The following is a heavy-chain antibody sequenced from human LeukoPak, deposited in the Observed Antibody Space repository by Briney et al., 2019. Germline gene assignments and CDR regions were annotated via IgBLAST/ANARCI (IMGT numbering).Heavy chain of an antibody. CDR3: ARESVAQFDY. CDR2: ISDSGSTT. Sequence: PGGSLRLSCAVSVFMFSSYEMNWVRQAPGKGLEWVSYISDSGSTTKYADSVKGRFTTSRDNAKNSLYLQMNSLRSEDTAIYYFARESVAQFDYWGQGTLVSVSS. CDR1: VFMFSSYE. V-gene: IGHV3-48*03. J-gene: IGHJ4*02.